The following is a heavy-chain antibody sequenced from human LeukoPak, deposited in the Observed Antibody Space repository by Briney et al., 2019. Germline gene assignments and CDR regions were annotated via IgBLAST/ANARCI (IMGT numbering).Heavy chain of an antibody. D-gene: IGHD6-6*01. CDR1: GFSFSTYW. J-gene: IGHJ6*02. V-gene: IGHV3-7*05. CDR2: IKQDGSEE. CDR3: ARDPYSSTWSYGMDV. Sequence: GGSLRLSCAASGFSFSTYWMSWVRQAPGKGLEWVANIKQDGSEEVYVDSVRGRLTISRDNAKNSLFLQMNTLRAEDTAVYYCARDPYSSTWSYGMDVWGQGTMVTVSS.